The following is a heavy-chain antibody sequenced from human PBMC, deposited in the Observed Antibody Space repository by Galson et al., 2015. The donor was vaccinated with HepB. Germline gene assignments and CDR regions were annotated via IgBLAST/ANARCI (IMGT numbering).Heavy chain of an antibody. CDR1: GFTFSSYS. Sequence: SLRLSCAASGFTFSSYSMNWVRQAPGKGLEWVSYISSSSSTIYYADSVKGRFTISRDNAKNSLYLQMNSLRDEDTAVYYCARGPELWFGELLGAFDIWGQGAMVTVSS. CDR3: ARGPELWFGELLGAFDI. CDR2: ISSSSSTI. J-gene: IGHJ3*02. D-gene: IGHD3-10*01. V-gene: IGHV3-48*02.